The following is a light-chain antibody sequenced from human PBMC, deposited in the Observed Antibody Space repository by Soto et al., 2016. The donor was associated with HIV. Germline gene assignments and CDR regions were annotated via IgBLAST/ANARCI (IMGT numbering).Light chain of an antibody. J-gene: IGLJ1*01. CDR3: QVWDSNSDQYV. CDR1: NIGSKS. Sequence: SYVLTQPPSVSAAPGQTATITCAGNNIGSKSVHWYQVKPGQAPVLAVYDDSDRPSGIPERFSGSNSGNTATLTISRVEVGDEADYYCQVWDSNSDQYVFGSGTRVTVL. V-gene: IGLV3-21*02. CDR2: DDS.